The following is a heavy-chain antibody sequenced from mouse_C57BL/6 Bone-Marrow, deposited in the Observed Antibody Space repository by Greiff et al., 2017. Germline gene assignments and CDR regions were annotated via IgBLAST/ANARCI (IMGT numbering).Heavy chain of an antibody. Sequence: EVKLQQSGPELVKPGASVKISCKASGYSFTGYYMNWVKQSPEKSLEWIGEINPSTGGTTYNQKFKAKATLTVDKSSSTAYMQLKSLTAEDSAVYYCAIWTGWYFDVWGTGTTVTVSS. CDR1: GYSFTGYY. J-gene: IGHJ1*03. CDR3: AIWTGWYFDV. D-gene: IGHD1-1*02. CDR2: INPSTGGT. V-gene: IGHV1-42*01.